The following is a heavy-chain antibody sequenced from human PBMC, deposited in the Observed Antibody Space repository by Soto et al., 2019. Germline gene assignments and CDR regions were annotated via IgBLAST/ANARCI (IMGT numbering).Heavy chain of an antibody. CDR3: AIRRFSHGGFDP. J-gene: IGHJ5*02. V-gene: IGHV1-8*01. D-gene: IGHD3-10*01. Sequence: QVQLVQSGAEVKKPGASVKVSCQASGYTFTSYDINWVRQATGQGLEWMGWMNPNRGNTGSAQKFQGRVTMTRNTSISTAYMELSRLRSEDTAVYYCAIRRFSHGGFDPWGQGTLVTVSS. CDR2: MNPNRGNT. CDR1: GYTFTSYD.